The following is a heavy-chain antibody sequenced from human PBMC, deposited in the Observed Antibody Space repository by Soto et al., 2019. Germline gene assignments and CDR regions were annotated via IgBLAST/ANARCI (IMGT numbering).Heavy chain of an antibody. D-gene: IGHD5-18*01. Sequence: PGGSLRLSCAASGFTFDDYAMHWVRQAPGRGLEWVSGINWNSGIVDYADSVKGRFTISRDNAKNSLYLQMNSLRPEDTALYYCVRSKGGYSYGTPFDYWGQGTLVTVSS. CDR2: INWNSGIV. V-gene: IGHV3-9*01. CDR1: GFTFDDYA. J-gene: IGHJ4*02. CDR3: VRSKGGYSYGTPFDY.